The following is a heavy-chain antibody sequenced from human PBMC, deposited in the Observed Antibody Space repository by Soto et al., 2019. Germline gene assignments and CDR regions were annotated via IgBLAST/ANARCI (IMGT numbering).Heavy chain of an antibody. CDR1: A. CDR3: AKCFPRYRSGLHAHYFD. J-gene: IGHJ4*01. V-gene: IGHV3-23*01. D-gene: IGHD6-19*01. Sequence: AIISSRDGQGKGLEWVSTISGSGGSTYYADSVKGRFTISRDNSKNTLYLQVNSLRAEDTAVYYFAKCFPRYRSGLHAHYFD. CDR2: ISGSGGST.